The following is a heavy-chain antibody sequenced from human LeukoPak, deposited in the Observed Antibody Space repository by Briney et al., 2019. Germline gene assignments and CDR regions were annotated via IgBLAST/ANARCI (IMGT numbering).Heavy chain of an antibody. CDR2: INPNSGGT. Sequence: ASVKVSCKASGYTSIAYHLHWVRQAPGQGLEWIGWINPNSGGTNYAQKFQGRVTMTRDTSITTAYVELSSLTSDDTAVYYCARGGGYCSGGSCYPPEDYWGQGTLVTVSS. CDR1: GYTSIAYH. J-gene: IGHJ4*02. V-gene: IGHV1-2*02. CDR3: ARGGGYCSGGSCYPPEDY. D-gene: IGHD2-15*01.